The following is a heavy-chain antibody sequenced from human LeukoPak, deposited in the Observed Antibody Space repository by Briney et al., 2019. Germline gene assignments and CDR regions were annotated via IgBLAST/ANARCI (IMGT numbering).Heavy chain of an antibody. V-gene: IGHV3-23*01. Sequence: PGGSLRLSCAASGFTFNNYAMCWFRQVPGEGLEWVSSVVSSGDTTLYADSVKGRFTISRDNSKNTLYLQMNSLRAEDTAISYCAKFGFWVRGDIDFNYWGQGTLVTVSS. CDR2: VVSSGDTT. CDR3: AKFGFWVRGDIDFNY. CDR1: GFTFNNYA. D-gene: IGHD4-17*01. J-gene: IGHJ4*02.